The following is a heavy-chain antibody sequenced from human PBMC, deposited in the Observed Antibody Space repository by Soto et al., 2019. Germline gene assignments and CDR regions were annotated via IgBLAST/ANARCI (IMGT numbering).Heavy chain of an antibody. V-gene: IGHV4-34*01. Sequence: QVQLQQWGAGLLKPSETLYLACAVYGGSFSGPNWSWIRQPPGKGLEWIGEINHSGSTNYNPSLKSRVTISIDMSKNQFALKVSSVTAADTAVYYCARGWGFGFDPWGQGILVTVSS. CDR2: INHSGST. D-gene: IGHD3-10*01. CDR1: GGSFSGPN. J-gene: IGHJ5*02. CDR3: ARGWGFGFDP.